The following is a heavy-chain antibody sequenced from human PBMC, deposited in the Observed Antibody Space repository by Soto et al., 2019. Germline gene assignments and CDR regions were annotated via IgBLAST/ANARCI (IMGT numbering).Heavy chain of an antibody. Sequence: SETLSLTCTVSGGSISSGDYYWSWIRQPPGKGLEWSGYIYYSGSTYYNPSLKSRVTISVDTSKNQFSLKLSSVTAADTAVYYCARDRDYYDSSGYHHDAFDIWGQGTMVTVSS. J-gene: IGHJ3*02. CDR2: IYYSGST. CDR1: GGSISSGDYY. CDR3: ARDRDYYDSSGYHHDAFDI. V-gene: IGHV4-30-4*01. D-gene: IGHD3-22*01.